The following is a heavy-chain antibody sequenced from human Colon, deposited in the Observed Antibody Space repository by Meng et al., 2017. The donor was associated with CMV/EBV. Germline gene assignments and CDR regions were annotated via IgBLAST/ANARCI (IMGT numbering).Heavy chain of an antibody. CDR3: ARGLGHASHNSHDY. D-gene: IGHD1-1*01. CDR1: GGSVSGYY. Sequence: SQTLSLTCAVYGGSVSGYYWSWIRQPPGKGLEWMGYLYYSGSATYSPSLRSRITISVDTSKNQFSLNLRSVTAVDTAMYFCARGLGHASHNSHDYWGQGTLVTVSS. V-gene: IGHV4-34*11. CDR2: LYYSGSA. J-gene: IGHJ4*02.